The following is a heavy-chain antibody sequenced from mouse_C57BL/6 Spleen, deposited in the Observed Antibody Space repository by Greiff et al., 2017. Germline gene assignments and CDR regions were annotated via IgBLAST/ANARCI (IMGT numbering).Heavy chain of an antibody. CDR2: LYPGDGDT. V-gene: IGHV1-80*01. CDR1: GYAFSSYW. J-gene: IGHJ3*01. Sequence: QVQLQQSGAELVKPGASVKISCKASGYAFSSYWMNWVKQRPGKGLEWIGQLYPGDGDTNYNGKFKGKATLTADKSSSTAYMQLSSLTSEDSAVYFCARDDGYCPAWFAYWGQVTLVTVSA. D-gene: IGHD2-3*01. CDR3: ARDDGYCPAWFAY.